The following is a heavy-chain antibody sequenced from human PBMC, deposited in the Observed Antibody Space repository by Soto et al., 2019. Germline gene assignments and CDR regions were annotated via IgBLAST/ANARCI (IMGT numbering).Heavy chain of an antibody. CDR3: VTENPIMYSGYEAFDI. Sequence: EEQLVESGGGLVQPGGSLRLSCIASGFSISGYEMDWVRQAPGKGLEWVAHMTSNGNLIHYRDSVKGRFSISRDNAENALYLQMNRLRVDDTAVYYCVTENPIMYSGYEAFDIWGQGTMVTVS. V-gene: IGHV3-48*03. CDR1: GFSISGYE. CDR2: MTSNGNLI. D-gene: IGHD5-12*01. J-gene: IGHJ3*02.